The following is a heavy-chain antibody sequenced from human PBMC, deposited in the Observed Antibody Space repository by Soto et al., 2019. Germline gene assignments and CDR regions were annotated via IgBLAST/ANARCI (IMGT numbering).Heavy chain of an antibody. CDR1: GGSFISGVYF. CDR3: ARADRSTSWYIPYFDP. Sequence: TLSLTCTVAGGSFISGVYFWNWMRQPPGKGLEWIGYVYYSGSTSYNPSLKSRVTISVDTSKNQFSLKLSSVTAADTAVYYCARADRSTSWYIPYFDPWGQGTLVTVSS. V-gene: IGHV4-61*08. D-gene: IGHD6-13*01. J-gene: IGHJ5*02. CDR2: VYYSGST.